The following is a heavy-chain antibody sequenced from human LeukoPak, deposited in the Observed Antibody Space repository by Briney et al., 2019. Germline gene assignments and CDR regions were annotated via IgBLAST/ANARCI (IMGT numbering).Heavy chain of an antibody. CDR1: GGSISSYY. V-gene: IGHV4-59*01. CDR2: IYYSGST. D-gene: IGHD3-22*01. CDR3: ARTGYYDTSGYYRLYYFDY. Sequence: PSETLSLTCTVSGGSISSYYWSWIRQPPGKGLEWIGYIYYSGSTNYNPSLKSRVTISADTSKNQFSLKLTSVTTADTAVYYCARTGYYDTSGYYRLYYFDYWGQGSLVTVPS. J-gene: IGHJ4*02.